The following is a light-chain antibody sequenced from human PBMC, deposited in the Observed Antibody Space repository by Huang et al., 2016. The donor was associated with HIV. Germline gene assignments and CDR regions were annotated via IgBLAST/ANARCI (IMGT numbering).Light chain of an antibody. J-gene: IGKJ2*01. V-gene: IGKV2-28*01. CDR1: RSLLHSNGYNY. CDR2: LGS. CDR3: MQALHTPYT. Sequence: DIVMIQSPLSLPVTPGEPASISCTSSRSLLHSNGYNYLVWYLQKPGQSPQLLIFLGSNRASGVPDRLSGSGSGTYFSLKISRVGAEDVGVYYCMQALHTPYTFGQGTKLEIK.